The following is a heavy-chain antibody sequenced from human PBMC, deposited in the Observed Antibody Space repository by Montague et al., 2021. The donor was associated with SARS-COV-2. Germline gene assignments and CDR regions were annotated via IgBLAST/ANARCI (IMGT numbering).Heavy chain of an antibody. CDR1: GASISRSDYY. CDR3: ARLWDFYGSGSYKNSWFDP. CDR2: IHSIGNT. D-gene: IGHD3-10*01. Sequence: SETLSLTCNVSGASISRSDYYWARIRQPPGKGLELIGSIHSIGNTYYNPSLESRLTMSVDTSKNHFSLKLSSVTAADTAVYYCARLWDFYGSGSYKNSWFDPWGQGTRVTVSS. J-gene: IGHJ5*02. V-gene: IGHV4-39*02.